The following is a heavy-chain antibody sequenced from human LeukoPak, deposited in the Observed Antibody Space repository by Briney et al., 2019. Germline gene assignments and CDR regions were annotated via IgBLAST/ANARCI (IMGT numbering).Heavy chain of an antibody. CDR2: IYDDGTT. Sequence: GGSLRLSCAASGFAVSSNYMSWVRQAPGKGLEWVSVIYDDGTTYYADSVKGRFTISRDNSKNTLYLQMNSLRAEDTAVYHCAKGGVAGTHYFDYWGQGSLVTVSS. J-gene: IGHJ4*02. CDR1: GFAVSSNY. CDR3: AKGGVAGTHYFDY. V-gene: IGHV3-53*01. D-gene: IGHD6-19*01.